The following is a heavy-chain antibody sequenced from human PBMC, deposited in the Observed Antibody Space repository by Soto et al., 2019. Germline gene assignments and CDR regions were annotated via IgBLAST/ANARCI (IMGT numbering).Heavy chain of an antibody. J-gene: IGHJ3*01. V-gene: IGHV3-53*01. CDR2: LYDLDGS. Sequence: DVQLVESGGGLIQPGESLRLSCAAFGFTISGKKYVAWVRQAPGKGLEWVSALYDLDGSFYAASVKGRFTTSSDSSKTTVYLQMHDLRPDDTAVYYCATWHEREHAYDVWGQGTTVTVSS. D-gene: IGHD1-1*01. CDR1: GFTISGKKY. CDR3: ATWHEREHAYDV.